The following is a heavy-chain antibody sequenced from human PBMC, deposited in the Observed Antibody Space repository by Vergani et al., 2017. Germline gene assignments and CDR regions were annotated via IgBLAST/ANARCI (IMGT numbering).Heavy chain of an antibody. V-gene: IGHV1-46*02. CDR2: INPSGGHT. CDR1: GFTFNQYG. D-gene: IGHD3-9*01. J-gene: IGHJ4*02. Sequence: QVQLVESGGGVVQPGRSLRLSCAASGFTFNQYGMHWVRQAPGQGLEWMGIINPSGGHTNYAQKFQGRVTMTRDTSTSTVYMELSSLRSEDTAIYYCARGDYGILTGYRYWGQGTLVTVSA. CDR3: ARGDYGILTGYRY.